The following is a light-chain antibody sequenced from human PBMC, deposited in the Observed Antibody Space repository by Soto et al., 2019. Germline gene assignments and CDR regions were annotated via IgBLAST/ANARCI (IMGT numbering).Light chain of an antibody. CDR2: RNN. J-gene: IGLJ2*01. V-gene: IGLV1-47*01. Sequence: QSVLTQPPSASGTPGQRVTISCSGSSSNIGSNYVYWYQQLPGTAPKLLIYRNNQRPSGGPDRFSGSKYGTSASLAISGLRSEDEADYYCAAWDDSLSGLVFGGGTKLTVL. CDR3: AAWDDSLSGLV. CDR1: SSNIGSNY.